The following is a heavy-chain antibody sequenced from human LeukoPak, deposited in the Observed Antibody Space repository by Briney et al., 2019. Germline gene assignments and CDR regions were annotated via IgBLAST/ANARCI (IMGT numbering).Heavy chain of an antibody. CDR2: MNPNSGNT. CDR3: ARAGCSSTSCYTWFDP. Sequence: ASVKLSCKASGYTFTSHDINWVRQATGQGLEWMGWMNPNSGNTGYAQKFQGRVTMTRNTSISTAYMELSSLRSEDTAVYYCARAGCSSTSCYTWFDPWGQGTLVTVSS. D-gene: IGHD2-2*02. V-gene: IGHV1-8*01. J-gene: IGHJ5*02. CDR1: GYTFTSHD.